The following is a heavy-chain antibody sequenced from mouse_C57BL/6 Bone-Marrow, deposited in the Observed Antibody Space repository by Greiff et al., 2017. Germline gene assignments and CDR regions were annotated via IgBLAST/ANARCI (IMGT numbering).Heavy chain of an antibody. CDR2: IRSKSNNYAT. CDR1: GFSFNTYA. Sequence: EAGGGLVQPKGSLKLSCAASGFSFNTYAMNWVRQAAGKGLEWVARIRSKSNNYATYYADSVKDRFTISRDDSEGMLYLQMNNLKTEDTAMYYCGRRGLGRAVDNGGQGTTVTVTS. D-gene: IGHD4-1*01. CDR3: GRRGLGRAVDN. V-gene: IGHV10-1*01. J-gene: IGHJ4*01.